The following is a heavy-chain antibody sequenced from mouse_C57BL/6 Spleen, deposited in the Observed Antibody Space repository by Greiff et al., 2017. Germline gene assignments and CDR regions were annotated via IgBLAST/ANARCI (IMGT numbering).Heavy chain of an antibody. CDR2: IYPGSGST. D-gene: IGHD2-3*01. Sequence: QVQLKQPGAELVKPGASVKMSCKASGYTFTSYWITWVKQRPGQGLEWIGDIYPGSGSTNYNEKFKSKATLTVDTSSSTAYMQLSSLTSEDSAVYYCARKGGVYDGYYDAMDYWGQGTSVTVSS. CDR3: ARKGGVYDGYYDAMDY. CDR1: GYTFTSYW. J-gene: IGHJ4*01. V-gene: IGHV1-55*01.